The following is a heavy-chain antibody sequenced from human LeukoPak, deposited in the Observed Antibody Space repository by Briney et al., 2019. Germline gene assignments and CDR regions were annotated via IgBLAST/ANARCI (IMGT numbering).Heavy chain of an antibody. J-gene: IGHJ3*02. CDR3: ARGTSGYDWDDAFDI. V-gene: IGHV4-34*01. CDR1: GGSFSGYY. CDR2: INHSGST. Sequence: SETLSLTCAVYGGSFSGYYWSWIRQPPGKGLEWIGEINHSGSTNYNPSLKSRVTISVDTSKNQFSLKLSSVTAADTAVYYCARGTSGYDWDDAFDIWGQGTMVTVSS. D-gene: IGHD5-12*01.